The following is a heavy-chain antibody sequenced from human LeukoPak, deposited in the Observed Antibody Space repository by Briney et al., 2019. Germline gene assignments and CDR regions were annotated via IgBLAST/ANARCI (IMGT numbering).Heavy chain of an antibody. CDR2: IYSAGDT. Sequence: PGGSLRLSCAASGFTVSGTYMSWVRQAPGKGLEWVSVIYSAGDTFSADSVKGRFTISRDNSKNTVYLQMNSLRAEDTAVYYCARGGIAARYFDYWGQGTLVTVSS. V-gene: IGHV3-53*01. CDR3: ARGGIAARYFDY. D-gene: IGHD6-6*01. CDR1: GFTVSGTY. J-gene: IGHJ4*02.